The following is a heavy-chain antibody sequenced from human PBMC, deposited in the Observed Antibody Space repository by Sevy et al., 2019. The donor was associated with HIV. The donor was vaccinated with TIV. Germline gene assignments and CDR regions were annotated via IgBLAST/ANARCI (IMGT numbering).Heavy chain of an antibody. J-gene: IGHJ1*01. CDR3: AKADSDYGMMTSYYRVDYYKAYLFKN. CDR2: MNPRSGET. V-gene: IGHV1-8*02. D-gene: IGHD3-9*01. CDR1: GYTFTNYD. Sequence: ASVKVSCKASGYTFTNYDINWVRQATGQGLEWMGWMNPRSGETRYAQRFQGRVTMTRDTSVTTAYMELSSLRAEDTAVYFCAKADSDYGMMTSYYRVDYYKAYLFKNWGQGTLVTVSS.